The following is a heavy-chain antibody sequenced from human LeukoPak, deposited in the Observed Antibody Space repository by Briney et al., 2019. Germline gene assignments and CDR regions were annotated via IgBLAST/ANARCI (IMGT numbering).Heavy chain of an antibody. Sequence: SETLSLTCTVSGGSISGYYWTWIRQPAGKGLEWIGRVSDSGRVYYNPSLESRVTISLDTSNSQFPLKVTSVTAADTAVYYCARGRDMTPLAAYYSFVNWGQGTLVSVSS. J-gene: IGHJ4*02. CDR3: ARGRDMTPLAAYYSFVN. V-gene: IGHV4-4*07. CDR2: VSDSGRV. D-gene: IGHD2-15*01. CDR1: GGSISGYY.